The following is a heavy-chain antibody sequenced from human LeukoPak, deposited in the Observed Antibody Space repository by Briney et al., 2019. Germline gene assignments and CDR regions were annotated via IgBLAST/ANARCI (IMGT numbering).Heavy chain of an antibody. CDR3: ARGGDCSSTSCFYFDY. V-gene: IGHV3-53*04. Sequence: GGSLRLSCAASGFTVSSNYMSWVRQAPGKGLEWVSVIYSGGSTYYADSVKGRFAISRHNSKNTLYLQMNSLRAEDTAVYYCARGGDCSSTSCFYFDYWGQGTLVTVPS. D-gene: IGHD2-2*01. CDR1: GFTVSSNY. CDR2: IYSGGST. J-gene: IGHJ4*02.